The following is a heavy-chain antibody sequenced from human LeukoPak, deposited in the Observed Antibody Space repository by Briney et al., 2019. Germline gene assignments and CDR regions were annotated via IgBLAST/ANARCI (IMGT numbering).Heavy chain of an antibody. D-gene: IGHD6-19*01. Sequence: SETLSLTCTVSGGSISSYYWSWIRQPAGKGLEWIGRIYPSGSTNYNPSLKSRVTMSVDTSKNQFSLKLSSVTAADTAVYYCASSRIAVAVNLFDYWGQGTLVTVSS. J-gene: IGHJ4*02. CDR1: GGSISSYY. CDR3: ASSRIAVAVNLFDY. V-gene: IGHV4-4*07. CDR2: IYPSGST.